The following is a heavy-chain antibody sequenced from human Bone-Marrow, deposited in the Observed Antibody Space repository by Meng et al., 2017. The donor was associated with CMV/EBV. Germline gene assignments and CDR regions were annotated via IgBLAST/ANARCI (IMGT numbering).Heavy chain of an antibody. CDR1: GGSFSGYY. V-gene: IGHV4-34*01. CDR2: INHSGST. D-gene: IGHD2-2*01. CDR3: ARGSFCSSANCYRAFYS. J-gene: IGHJ4*02. Sequence: SETLSLTCAVYGGSFSGYYWNWIRQPPGRDLEWIGEINHSGSTKYNPSLQSRVTLSVDTSKNQFSLKLNSVTAADTAVYYCARGSFCSSANCYRAFYSWGRGTLVTVSS.